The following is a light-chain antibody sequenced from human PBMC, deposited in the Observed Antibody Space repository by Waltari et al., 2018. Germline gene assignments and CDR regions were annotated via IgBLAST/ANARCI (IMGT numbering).Light chain of an antibody. Sequence: DMQMTQSPASLSASVGDRVTIACQPSQDVINYINWYQQKPGKAPQLLIYDAATLKTGVPSRFSGRQSGTYFTLTISGLQPEDVGTYYCQHSEAFGQGTRLEMK. CDR2: DAA. CDR3: QHSEA. V-gene: IGKV1-33*01. CDR1: QDVINY. J-gene: IGKJ5*01.